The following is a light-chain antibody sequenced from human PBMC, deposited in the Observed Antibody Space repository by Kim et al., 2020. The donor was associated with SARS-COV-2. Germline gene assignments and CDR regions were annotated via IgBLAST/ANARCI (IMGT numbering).Light chain of an antibody. CDR3: GTWDSSLSANWV. J-gene: IGLJ3*02. CDR2: DNN. Sequence: QKVTISCSGSSSNIGNNYVSWYQQLPGTAPKLLIYDNNKRPSGIPDRFSGSKPGTSATLGITGLQTGDEADYYCGTWDSSLSANWVFGGGTQLTVL. CDR1: SSNIGNNY. V-gene: IGLV1-51*01.